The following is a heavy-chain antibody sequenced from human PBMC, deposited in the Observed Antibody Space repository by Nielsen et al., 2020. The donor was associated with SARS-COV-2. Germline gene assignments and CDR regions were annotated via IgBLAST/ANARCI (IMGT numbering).Heavy chain of an antibody. D-gene: IGHD3-9*01. CDR3: ARDGAQNYDILTGYYYTVYNWFDP. Sequence: SETLSLTCTVSGGSISSSSYYWGWIRQPPGKGLEWIGSIYYSGSTYYNPSLKSRVTISVDTSKNQFSLKLSSVTAADTAVYYCARDGAQNYDILTGYYYTVYNWFDPWGQGTLVTVSS. CDR2: IYYSGST. CDR1: GGSISSSSYY. J-gene: IGHJ5*02. V-gene: IGHV4-39*07.